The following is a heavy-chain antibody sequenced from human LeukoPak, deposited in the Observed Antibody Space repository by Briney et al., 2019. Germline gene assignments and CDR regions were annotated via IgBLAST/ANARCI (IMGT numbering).Heavy chain of an antibody. Sequence: GGSLRLSCAASGFIFSSFSMNWVRQAPGKGLEWVSYIRSDGARTDYTGAVKGRFSISRDNAKNSLYLQMNSLRVEDTAVYYCARMNYILAGWGAPFDYWGQGVLVTVSS. CDR3: ARMNYILAGWGAPFDY. CDR2: IRSDGART. V-gene: IGHV3-48*04. J-gene: IGHJ4*02. D-gene: IGHD1-7*01. CDR1: GFIFSSFS.